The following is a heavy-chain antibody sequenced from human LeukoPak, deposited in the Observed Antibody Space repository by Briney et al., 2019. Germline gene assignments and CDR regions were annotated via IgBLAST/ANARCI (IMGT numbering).Heavy chain of an antibody. V-gene: IGHV3-23*01. CDR1: GFTFSSYA. J-gene: IGHJ4*02. CDR2: ISGSGGST. D-gene: IGHD3-3*01. Sequence: GGSLRLSCAASGFTFSSYAMSWVRQAPGKGLEWVSAISGSGGSTYYADAVKGRCTISRDNSKNTLYLQRNSLRAEDTDVYYCAKDGGGLLNHPRYYFDYWGQGTLVTVSS. CDR3: AKDGGGLLNHPRYYFDY.